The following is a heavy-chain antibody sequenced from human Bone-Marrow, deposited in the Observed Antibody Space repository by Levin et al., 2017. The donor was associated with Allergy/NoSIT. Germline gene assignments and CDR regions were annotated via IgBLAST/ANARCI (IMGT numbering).Heavy chain of an antibody. CDR2: VSTASSYI. V-gene: IGHV3-21*06. CDR1: GFTFNKYT. D-gene: IGHD2/OR15-2a*01. Sequence: GGSLRLSCAASGFTFNKYTMNWVRQAPGKGLEWVASVSTASSYIYYADSLKGRFTISRDNAKNSLHLQMNSLRAEDTAVYYCARRNNYFYHCDYWGQGILVTVSS. J-gene: IGHJ4*02. CDR3: ARRNNYFYHCDY.